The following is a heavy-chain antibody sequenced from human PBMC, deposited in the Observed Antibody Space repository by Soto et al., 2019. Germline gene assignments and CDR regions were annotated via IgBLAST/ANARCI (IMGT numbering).Heavy chain of an antibody. D-gene: IGHD3-16*01. Sequence: EVQLLESGGGLVQPGGSLRLSCAASGFTFRSYAMSWVRQAPGKGLEWVSTITGSGDSTYYADSVKGRFTISRDSSKNTLYLQMNSRRVEDTAVYYCAKDRIGGLRLGECDYWGQGTLVTVSS. CDR3: AKDRIGGLRLGECDY. CDR2: ITGSGDST. J-gene: IGHJ4*02. CDR1: GFTFRSYA. V-gene: IGHV3-23*01.